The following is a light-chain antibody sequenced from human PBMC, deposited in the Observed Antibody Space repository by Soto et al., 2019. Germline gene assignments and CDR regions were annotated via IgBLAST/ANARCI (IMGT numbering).Light chain of an antibody. V-gene: IGKV3-20*01. CDR1: QSISSSF. J-gene: IGKJ4*01. Sequence: EFVLTQSPGTLSLSPGERATLSCRASQSISSSFLAWYQHKPGQAPRLLIYGASFRGTGIPDRFSGGGSGSVFTLTINRLEPDDFAVYCCQRYGSSPPLTFGGGTKFEI. CDR3: QRYGSSPPLT. CDR2: GAS.